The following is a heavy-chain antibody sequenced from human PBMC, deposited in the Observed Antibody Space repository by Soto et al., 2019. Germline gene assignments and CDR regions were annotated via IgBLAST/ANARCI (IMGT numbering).Heavy chain of an antibody. J-gene: IGHJ3*02. D-gene: IGHD3-22*01. CDR3: ARAISRITMIVVAPDAFDI. CDR1: GDSVSSNSAA. CDR2: TYYRSKWYN. V-gene: IGHV6-1*01. Sequence: QVQLQQSGPGLVKPSQTLSLTCAISGDSVSSNSAAWNWIRQSPSRGLEWLGRTYYRSKWYNDYAVSVKSQITINPDTSKNQFSLQLNSVTPEDTAVYYCARAISRITMIVVAPDAFDIWGQGTMVTVSS.